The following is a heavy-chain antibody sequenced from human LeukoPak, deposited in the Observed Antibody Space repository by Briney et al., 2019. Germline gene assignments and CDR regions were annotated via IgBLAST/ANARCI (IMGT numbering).Heavy chain of an antibody. CDR1: GGSISSYY. D-gene: IGHD3-22*01. J-gene: IGHJ4*02. CDR3: ARAKFRADSSGYYAGFDY. CDR2: IYYSGST. Sequence: SETLSLTCTVSGGSISSYYWSWIRQPPGEGLEWIGYIYYSGSTNYNPSPKSRVTISVDTSKNQFSLKLSSVTAADTAVYYCARAKFRADSSGYYAGFDYWGQGTLVTVSS. V-gene: IGHV4-59*01.